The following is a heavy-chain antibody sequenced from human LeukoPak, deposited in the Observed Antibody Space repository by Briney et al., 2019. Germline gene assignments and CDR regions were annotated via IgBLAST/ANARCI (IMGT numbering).Heavy chain of an antibody. D-gene: IGHD7-27*01. CDR1: GGSFSGYY. V-gene: IGHV4-34*01. J-gene: IGHJ4*02. Sequence: PSETLSLTCAVYGGSFSGYYWSWIRQPPGKGLEWIGEINHSGSTNYNPSLKSRVTISVDTSKNQFSLKLSSVTAADTAVYYCARGLGLDYWGQGTLVTVS. CDR3: ARGLGLDY. CDR2: INHSGST.